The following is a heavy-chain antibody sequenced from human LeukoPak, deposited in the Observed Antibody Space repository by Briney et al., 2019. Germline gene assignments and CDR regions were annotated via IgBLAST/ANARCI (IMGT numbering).Heavy chain of an antibody. CDR2: IKQDGSEK. CDR3: ASSNWNYYNY. J-gene: IGHJ4*02. V-gene: IGHV3-7*05. CDR1: GFTFSSYW. D-gene: IGHD1-20*01. Sequence: GGSLRLSCAASGFTFSSYWMSWVRQAPGKGLEWVANIKQDGSEKYYVDSAEGRFAISRDNAKNSLYLQMNSLRAEDTAVYYRASSNWNYYNYWGQGTLVTVSS.